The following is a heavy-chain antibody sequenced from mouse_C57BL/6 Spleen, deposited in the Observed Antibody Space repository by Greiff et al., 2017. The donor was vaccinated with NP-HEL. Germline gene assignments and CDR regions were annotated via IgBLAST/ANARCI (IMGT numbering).Heavy chain of an antibody. CDR3: ARGYYNHWYFDV. Sequence: VQLQQSGAELARPGASVKLSCKASGYTFTSYGISWVKQRTGQGLEWIGEIYPRSGNTYYNEKFKGKATLTADKSSSTAYMELRSLTSEDSAVYFCARGYYNHWYFDVWGTGTTVTVSS. J-gene: IGHJ1*03. V-gene: IGHV1-81*01. CDR2: IYPRSGNT. CDR1: GYTFTSYG. D-gene: IGHD2-12*01.